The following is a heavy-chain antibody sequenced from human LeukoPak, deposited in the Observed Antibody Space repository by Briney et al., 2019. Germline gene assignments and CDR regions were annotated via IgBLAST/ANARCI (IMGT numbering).Heavy chain of an antibody. J-gene: IGHJ3*02. CDR2: IYYSGST. V-gene: IGHV4-59*12. D-gene: IGHD3-16*01. CDR1: GGSISSYY. CDR3: ARDPGGGYKDDALDI. Sequence: PSETLSLTCTVSGGSISSYYWSWIRQPPGKGLEWIGYIYYSGSTNYNPSLKSRVTISVDKSKDQFPLKLSSVTAADTAVYYCARDPGGGYKDDALDIWGQGTMVTVSS.